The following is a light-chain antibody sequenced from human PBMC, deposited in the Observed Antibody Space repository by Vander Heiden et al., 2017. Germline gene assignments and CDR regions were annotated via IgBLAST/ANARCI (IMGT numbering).Light chain of an antibody. CDR2: KDS. J-gene: IGLJ3*02. CDR3: QSADSDDAYVV. Sequence: YELTQPHSVSVSPGQPARITCSADALSKQYSYWYQQRPGQAPVLLIYKDSQRPPGIPERFSGSTSGTTVTLTISGAQAEDEADYFCQSADSDDAYVVFGGGTKLTVL. V-gene: IGLV3-25*03. CDR1: ALSKQY.